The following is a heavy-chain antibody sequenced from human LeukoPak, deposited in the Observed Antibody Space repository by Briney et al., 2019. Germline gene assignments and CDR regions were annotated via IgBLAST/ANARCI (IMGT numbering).Heavy chain of an antibody. D-gene: IGHD3-10*01. Sequence: PGGSLRPSCAVSGFTFSSHGFTWVRQVPGKGLEWVSAIEISGDTFYADSVKGRFTISRDNSKDTLYLQLNSLRAEDTAVYYCASEIRPNDYWGQGTLVTVSS. CDR2: IEISGDT. V-gene: IGHV3-23*01. J-gene: IGHJ4*02. CDR3: ASEIRPNDY. CDR1: GFTFSSHG.